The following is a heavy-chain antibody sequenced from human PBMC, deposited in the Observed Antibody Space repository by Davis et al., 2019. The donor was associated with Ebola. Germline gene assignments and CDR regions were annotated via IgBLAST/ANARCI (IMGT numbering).Heavy chain of an antibody. D-gene: IGHD5-24*01. Sequence: SETLSLTCAVYGGSFSGYYWSWIRQPPGKGLEWIGEINHSGSTNYNPSLKSRVTISVDKSKNQFSLKLSSVTAADTAVYYCARDQRWLPLGGWFDPWGQGTLVTVSS. V-gene: IGHV4-34*01. CDR1: GGSFSGYY. J-gene: IGHJ5*02. CDR3: ARDQRWLPLGGWFDP. CDR2: INHSGST.